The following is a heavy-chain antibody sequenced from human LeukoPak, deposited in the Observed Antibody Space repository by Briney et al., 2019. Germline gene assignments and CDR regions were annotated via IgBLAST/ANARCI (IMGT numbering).Heavy chain of an antibody. J-gene: IGHJ5*02. V-gene: IGHV4-34*01. Sequence: PSETLSLTCAVYGGSFSGYYWSWIRQPPGKGLEWIGEINHSGSTNYNPSLKSRVTISVDTSKNQFSLKLSSVTAADTTVYYCARRGERSLWFGESPWFDPWGQGTLVTVSS. CDR1: GGSFSGYY. CDR2: INHSGST. CDR3: ARRGERSLWFGESPWFDP. D-gene: IGHD3-10*01.